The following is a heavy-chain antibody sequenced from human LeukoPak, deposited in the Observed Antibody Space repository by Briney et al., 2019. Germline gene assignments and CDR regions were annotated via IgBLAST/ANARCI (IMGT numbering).Heavy chain of an antibody. CDR1: GYSISSGYY. D-gene: IGHD2-15*01. CDR2: IDHSGST. Sequence: SETLSLTCTVSGYSISSGYYWGWIRQPPGKGLEWTGSIDHSGSTYYNPSLKSRITISVDTSKNQFSLKLSSVTAADTAVYYCASFDCSGGSCSVDYWGQGTLVTVSS. CDR3: ASFDCSGGSCSVDY. J-gene: IGHJ4*02. V-gene: IGHV4-38-2*02.